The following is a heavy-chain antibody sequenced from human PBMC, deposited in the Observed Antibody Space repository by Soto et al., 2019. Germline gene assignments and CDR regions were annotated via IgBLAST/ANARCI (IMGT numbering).Heavy chain of an antibody. CDR1: GYSFTTYW. Sequence: VASVKISGQASGYSFTTYWIAWVRQKPGKGLEWMGSTHPGESQTRYSPSFQGQVTTSFDRSTSTAYLQWSSLKASDTAIYYCARHQNYYYAYYGMDVWGQGTTVTVSS. J-gene: IGHJ6*02. CDR2: THPGESQT. V-gene: IGHV5-51*01. CDR3: ARHQNYYYAYYGMDV.